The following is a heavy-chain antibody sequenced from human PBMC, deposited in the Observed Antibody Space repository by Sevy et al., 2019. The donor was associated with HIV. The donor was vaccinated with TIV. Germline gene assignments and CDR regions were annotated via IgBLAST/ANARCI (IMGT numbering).Heavy chain of an antibody. CDR3: ARLGAAGLAGWFDP. CDR1: GGTFSSSA. V-gene: IGHV1-69*13. J-gene: IGHJ5*02. Sequence: ASVKVSCKASGGTFSSSAISWVRQAPGQGLEWMGGIIPIFGTTNYSQTFQGRVTITADESMNTAYMELSSLRAEDSAVYYCARLGAAGLAGWFDPWGQGTLVTVSS. D-gene: IGHD6-13*01. CDR2: IIPIFGTT.